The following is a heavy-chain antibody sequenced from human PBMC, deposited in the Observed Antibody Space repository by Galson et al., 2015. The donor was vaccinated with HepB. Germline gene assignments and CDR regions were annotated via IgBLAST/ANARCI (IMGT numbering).Heavy chain of an antibody. Sequence: SLRLSCAASGFTFSSYAMHWVRQAPGKGLEWVAVISYDGSNKYYADSVKGRFTISRDNSKNTLYLQMNSLRAEDTAVYYCARGPATSTVVIDYWGQGTLVTVSS. CDR2: ISYDGSNK. CDR1: GFTFSSYA. J-gene: IGHJ4*02. CDR3: ARGPATSTVVIDY. V-gene: IGHV3-30-3*01. D-gene: IGHD4-23*01.